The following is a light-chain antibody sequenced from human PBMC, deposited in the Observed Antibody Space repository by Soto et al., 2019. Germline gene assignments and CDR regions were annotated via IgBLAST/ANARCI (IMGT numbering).Light chain of an antibody. J-gene: IGKJ1*01. Sequence: EVVMTQSPATLSVSPGERATLSCRASQTVSRNLAWYQQRPGQAPRLLIYDISNRATGVPARFSGSGSETEFTLTIRSLQSEDFAVYYCQQYGSSPRTFGQGTKVDIK. CDR1: QTVSRN. CDR3: QQYGSSPRT. CDR2: DIS. V-gene: IGKV3-15*01.